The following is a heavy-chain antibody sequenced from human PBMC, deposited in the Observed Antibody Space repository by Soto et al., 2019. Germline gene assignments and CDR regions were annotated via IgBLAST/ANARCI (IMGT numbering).Heavy chain of an antibody. CDR2: ISNSGST. CDR3: ATESGSTYGYFDH. D-gene: IGHD5-18*01. J-gene: IGHJ4*02. Sequence: SETLSLTCAVSGGSISSSSYYWGWIRQSPGKGLEWIGYISNSGSTGYNPSLKTRLSMSVDRSKNQFTLRLTSVTAADTAVYFGATESGSTYGYFDHWGQGTQVNVSS. CDR1: GGSISSSSYY. V-gene: IGHV4-30-4*08.